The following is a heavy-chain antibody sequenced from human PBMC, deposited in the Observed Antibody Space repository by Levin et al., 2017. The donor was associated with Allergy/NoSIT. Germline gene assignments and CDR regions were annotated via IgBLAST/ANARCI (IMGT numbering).Heavy chain of an antibody. CDR2: ISYDGSNK. CDR3: ARASGSSTNRGAFDI. D-gene: IGHD6-13*01. CDR1: GFTFSSYA. V-gene: IGHV3-30-3*01. J-gene: IGHJ3*02. Sequence: GESLKISCAASGFTFSSYAMHWVRQAPGKGLEWVAVISYDGSNKYYADSVKGRFTISRDNSKNTLYLQMNSLRAEDTAVYYCARASGSSTNRGAFDIWGQGTMVTVSS.